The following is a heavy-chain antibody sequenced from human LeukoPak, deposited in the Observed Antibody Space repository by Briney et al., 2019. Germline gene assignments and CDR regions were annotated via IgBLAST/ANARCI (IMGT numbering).Heavy chain of an antibody. Sequence: SETLSLTCTVSGGSIGSGDYYWSWIRQPPGKGLEWIGYIYYSGSTYYNPSLKSRVTISVDTSKNQFSLKLSSVTAADTAVYYCARGPGYYSNYPTPFYYYYYYGMDVWGQGTTVTVSS. D-gene: IGHD4-4*01. CDR2: IYYSGST. J-gene: IGHJ6*02. CDR3: ARGPGYYSNYPTPFYYYYYYGMDV. CDR1: GGSIGSGDYY. V-gene: IGHV4-30-4*01.